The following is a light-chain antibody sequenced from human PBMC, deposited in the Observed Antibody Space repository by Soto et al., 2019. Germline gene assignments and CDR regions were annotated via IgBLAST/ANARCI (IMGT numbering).Light chain of an antibody. Sequence: QSVLTQPASVSGSPGQAITISCTGTSSDVGDYNYVSWYQHHPGKAPKLMIYEVRNRPSGVSDRFTGSKSGITASLTISGLQAEDEADYYCSSYTSSDTSYVFGTGTKLTVL. J-gene: IGLJ1*01. V-gene: IGLV2-14*01. CDR2: EVR. CDR3: SSYTSSDTSYV. CDR1: SSDVGDYNY.